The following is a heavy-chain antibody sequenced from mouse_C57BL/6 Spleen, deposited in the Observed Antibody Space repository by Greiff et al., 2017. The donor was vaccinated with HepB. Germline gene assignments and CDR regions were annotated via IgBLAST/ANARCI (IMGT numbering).Heavy chain of an antibody. CDR2: IYPRSGNT. J-gene: IGHJ2*01. V-gene: IGHV1-81*01. CDR1: GYTFTSYG. CDR3: ARCVVLITTVVDY. Sequence: QVHVKQSGAELARPGASVKLSCKASGYTFTSYGISWVKQRTGQGLEWIGEIYPRSGNTYYNEKFKGKATLTADKSSSTAYMELRSLTSEDSAVYFCARCVVLITTVVDYWGQGTTLTVSS. D-gene: IGHD1-1*01.